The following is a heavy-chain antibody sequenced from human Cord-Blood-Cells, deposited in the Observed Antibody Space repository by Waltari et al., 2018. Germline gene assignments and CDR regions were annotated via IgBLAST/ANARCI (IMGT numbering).Heavy chain of an antibody. V-gene: IGHV4-59*01. CDR2: IYYSGST. J-gene: IGHJ3*02. CDR3: ARDRRYYGSGSYAFDI. D-gene: IGHD3-10*01. CDR1: GASISSYY. Sequence: QVQLQESGPGLVKPSETLSLTCTVSGASISSYYWSWIRHPPGKGLEWIGYIYYSGSTNYNPSLKSRVTISVDTSKNQFSLKLSSVTAADTAVYYCARDRRYYGSGSYAFDIWGQGTMVTVSS.